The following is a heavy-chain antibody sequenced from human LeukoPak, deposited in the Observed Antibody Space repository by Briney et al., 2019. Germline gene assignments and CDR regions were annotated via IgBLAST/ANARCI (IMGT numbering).Heavy chain of an antibody. CDR3: AKDEPATYYDSSGPLDY. J-gene: IGHJ4*02. Sequence: GRSLRLSCAASGFTFDDYAMHWVRQAPGKGLEWVSGISWNSGSIGYADSVKGRFTISRDNAKNSLYLQMNSLRAEDTALYYCAKDEPATYYDSSGPLDYWGQGTLVTVSS. D-gene: IGHD3-22*01. V-gene: IGHV3-9*01. CDR2: ISWNSGSI. CDR1: GFTFDDYA.